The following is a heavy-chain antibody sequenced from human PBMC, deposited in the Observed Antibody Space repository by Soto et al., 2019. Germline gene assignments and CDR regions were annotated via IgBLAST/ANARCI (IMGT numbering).Heavy chain of an antibody. D-gene: IGHD3-16*02. CDR2: IIPTLGIA. Sequence: GASVKVSCKASGGTFSSYTISWVLQAPGQGLEWMGRIIPTLGIANYAQKFQGRVTITADKSTSTAYMELSSLRSEDTAVYYCAGRGGELSLYRGAFDIWGQGTMVTVSS. J-gene: IGHJ3*02. CDR3: AGRGGELSLYRGAFDI. V-gene: IGHV1-69*02. CDR1: GGTFSSYT.